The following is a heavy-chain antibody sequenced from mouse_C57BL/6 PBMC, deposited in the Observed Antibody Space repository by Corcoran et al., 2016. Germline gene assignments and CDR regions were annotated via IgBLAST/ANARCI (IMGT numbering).Heavy chain of an antibody. Sequence: QVQLKQSGAELVRPGASVKLSCKASGYTFTDYYINWVKQRPGQGLEWIARIYPGSGNTYYNEKFKGKATLTAEKSSSTAYMQLSSLTSEDSAVYFCASGGITTGSRGNYYAMDYWGQGTSVTVSS. CDR1: GYTFTDYY. CDR2: IYPGSGNT. D-gene: IGHD1-1*01. J-gene: IGHJ4*01. CDR3: ASGGITTGSRGNYYAMDY. V-gene: IGHV1-76*01.